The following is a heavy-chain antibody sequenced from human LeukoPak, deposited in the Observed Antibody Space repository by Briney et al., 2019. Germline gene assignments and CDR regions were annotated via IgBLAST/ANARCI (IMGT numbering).Heavy chain of an antibody. J-gene: IGHJ6*02. D-gene: IGHD2-2*01. V-gene: IGHV1-69*04. CDR2: IIPILGIA. CDR3: ARDVAHAPTFYGMDV. CDR1: GGTFSSYA. Sequence: SVKVSCKASGGTFSSYAISWVRQAPGQGLEWMGRIIPILGIANYAQKFQGRVTITADKSTSTAYMELSSLRSEDTAVYYCARDVAHAPTFYGMDVWGQGTTVTVSS.